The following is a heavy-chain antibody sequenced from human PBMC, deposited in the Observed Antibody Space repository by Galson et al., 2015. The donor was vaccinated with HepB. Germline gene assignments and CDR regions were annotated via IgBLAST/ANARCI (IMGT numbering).Heavy chain of an antibody. Sequence: SLRLSCAASGFTFDDYAMHWVRHAPGKGLEWVSGISWNSGSIGYADSVKGRFTISRDNAKNSLYLQMNSLRAEDTALYYCAKAMAPGVPAAMSADEGGYGMDVWGQGTTVTVSS. V-gene: IGHV3-9*01. D-gene: IGHD2-2*01. J-gene: IGHJ6*02. CDR3: AKAMAPGVPAAMSADEGGYGMDV. CDR1: GFTFDDYA. CDR2: ISWNSGSI.